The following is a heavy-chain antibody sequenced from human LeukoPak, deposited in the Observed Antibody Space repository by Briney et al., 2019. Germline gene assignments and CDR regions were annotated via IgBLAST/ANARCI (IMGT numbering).Heavy chain of an antibody. V-gene: IGHV3-74*01. CDR1: GFTFSSYG. J-gene: IGHJ4*02. D-gene: IGHD6-13*01. Sequence: GGSLRLSCAASGFTFSSYGMHWVRQAPGKGLVWVSRIKSDGSVTTYADSVKGRFTISRDNDKNTLYLQMNSLRAEDTAVYYCTRDFYSSMNYWGQGTLVTVSS. CDR2: IKSDGSVT. CDR3: TRDFYSSMNY.